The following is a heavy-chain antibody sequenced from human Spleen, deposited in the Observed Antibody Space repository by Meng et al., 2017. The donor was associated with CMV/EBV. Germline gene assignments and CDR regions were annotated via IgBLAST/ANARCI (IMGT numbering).Heavy chain of an antibody. CDR1: CPITRGRYY. J-gene: IGHJ5*02. Sequence: CPITRGRYYCGWIRQPPGRGLEWIGSIYYSGSAYYNPSLKSRVTISLDTSKSQLSLNVRSVTAADTAIYYCARCVSVPDSTDWFDPWGQGALVTVSS. CDR3: ARCVSVPDSTDWFDP. D-gene: IGHD2-2*01. V-gene: IGHV4-39*07. CDR2: IYYSGSA.